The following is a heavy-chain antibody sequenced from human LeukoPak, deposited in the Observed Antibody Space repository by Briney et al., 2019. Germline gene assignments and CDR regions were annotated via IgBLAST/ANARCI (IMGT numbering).Heavy chain of an antibody. V-gene: IGHV4-4*02. CDR3: ARLPDP. Sequence: GSLRLSCAASGFTFSSYAMNWVRQPPGKGLEWIGEIYHSGSSNYNPSLKSRVTISVDKSKNQLSLKLSSVTAADTAVYYCARLPDPWGQGTLVTVSS. J-gene: IGHJ5*02. CDR1: GFTFSSYAM. CDR2: IYHSGSS.